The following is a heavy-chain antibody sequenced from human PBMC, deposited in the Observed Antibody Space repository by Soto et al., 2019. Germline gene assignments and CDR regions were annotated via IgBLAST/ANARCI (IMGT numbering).Heavy chain of an antibody. D-gene: IGHD3-16*01. CDR1: GFSLTTSGVG. J-gene: IGHJ5*02. V-gene: IGHV2-5*02. CDR2: IYWDDDK. CDR3: AHVVGEDWCDP. Sequence: QITLKESGPTLVKSTQTLTLTCTFSGFSLTTSGVGVGWIRQPPGKALEWLALIYWDDDKRYSPSLKSRLTITKYTSKSQVVRMMTNMDPVDTAAYYCAHVVGEDWCDPWSQGTLVTVSS.